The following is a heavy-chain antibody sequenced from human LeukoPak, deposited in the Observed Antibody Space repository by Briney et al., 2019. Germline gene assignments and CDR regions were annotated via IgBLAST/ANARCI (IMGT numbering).Heavy chain of an antibody. Sequence: ASVKVSCKTSGYTFTSYYMHWVRQAPGQGLEWMGIINPSGGSTSYAQKFQGRVTMTRDTSISTAYMELSRLRSDDTAVYYCARGARFGELLHWGQGTLVTVSS. J-gene: IGHJ4*02. CDR3: ARGARFGELLH. CDR2: INPSGGST. V-gene: IGHV1-46*01. CDR1: GYTFTSYY. D-gene: IGHD3-10*01.